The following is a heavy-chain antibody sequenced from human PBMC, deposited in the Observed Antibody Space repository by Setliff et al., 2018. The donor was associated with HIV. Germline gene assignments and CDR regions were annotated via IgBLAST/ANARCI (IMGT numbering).Heavy chain of an antibody. CDR1: EYSFTSYD. Sequence: ASVKVPCKPSEYSFTSYDINWVRQATGQGLEWMGWLNPNSHNTGYAQKFQGRVAMTWDTAISPAYIVLFNLQSEDPAVYYCSTARRGSYDRGRRNPYYIDVWGKGTTVTVSS. CDR3: STARRGSYDRGRRNPYYIDV. V-gene: IGHV1-8*01. D-gene: IGHD3-22*01. CDR2: LNPNSHNT. J-gene: IGHJ6*03.